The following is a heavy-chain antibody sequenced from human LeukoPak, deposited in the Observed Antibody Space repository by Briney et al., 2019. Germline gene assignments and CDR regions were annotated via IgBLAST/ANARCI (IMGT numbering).Heavy chain of an antibody. CDR2: ISGSGGST. J-gene: IGHJ5*02. CDR3: AKEGWFGSYNWFDP. CDR1: GFTFNTYA. Sequence: PGGSLRLSCAASGFTFNTYAMTWVRQAPGKGLEWVSGISGSGGSTYYADSVKGRFSISRDNSKSTLYLQMNSQRAEDTAVYYCAKEGWFGSYNWFDPWGQGTLVTVSS. V-gene: IGHV3-23*01. D-gene: IGHD3-10*01.